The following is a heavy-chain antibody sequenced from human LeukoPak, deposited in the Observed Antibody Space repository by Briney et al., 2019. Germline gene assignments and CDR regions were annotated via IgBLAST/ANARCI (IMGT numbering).Heavy chain of an antibody. Sequence: SETLSLTCAVYGGSFSGYYWSWIRQPPGKGLEWIGSIYYSGSTYYNPSLKSRVTISVDTSKNQFSLKLSPVTAADTAVYYCARSKGVVVVVSYYYYMDVWGKGTTVTVSS. CDR3: ARSKGVVVVVSYYYYMDV. CDR1: GGSFSGYY. J-gene: IGHJ6*03. V-gene: IGHV4-34*01. CDR2: IYYSGST. D-gene: IGHD2-15*01.